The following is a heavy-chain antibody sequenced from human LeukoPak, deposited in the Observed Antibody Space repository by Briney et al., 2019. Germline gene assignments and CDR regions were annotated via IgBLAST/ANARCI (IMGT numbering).Heavy chain of an antibody. Sequence: PSETLSLTCTVSGGSISSYYWSWIRQPPGKGLEWIGYIYYSGSTNYNPSLKSRVTISVDTSKNQFSLKLSSVTAADTAVYYCARDRTGSEDRWGQGTLVTVSS. J-gene: IGHJ4*02. V-gene: IGHV4-59*01. CDR3: ARDRTGSEDR. D-gene: IGHD3-10*01. CDR1: GGSISSYY. CDR2: IYYSGST.